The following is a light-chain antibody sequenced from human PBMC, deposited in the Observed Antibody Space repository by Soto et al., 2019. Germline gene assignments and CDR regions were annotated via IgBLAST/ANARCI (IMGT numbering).Light chain of an antibody. CDR1: SWHSSYA. V-gene: IGLV4-69*01. J-gene: IGLJ2*01. Sequence: QSVLTQSPSASASLGASVKLTCTRSSWHSSYAIAWHQQQPETGPGYLMKLYSDGSHSKGDGIPDRFSGSGSGAERYLTISSLEAEDEADYYGKTWGTGIQLFGGGTKLTVL. CDR2: LYSDGSH. CDR3: KTWGTGIQL.